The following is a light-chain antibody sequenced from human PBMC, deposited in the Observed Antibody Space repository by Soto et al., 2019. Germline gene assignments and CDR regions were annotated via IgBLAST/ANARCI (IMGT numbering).Light chain of an antibody. J-gene: IGLJ3*02. V-gene: IGLV1-44*01. CDR3: AAWDDSLNGFWV. CDR1: SSNIGSNS. Sequence: QSVLTQPPSASGTPGQRVTISCSGGSSNIGSNSVNWYQQLPGTAPKLLLYSNNQRPSGVPDRFSGSKSGTSASLAISGLQSDDEADYYCAAWDDSLNGFWVFGGGTKVTVL. CDR2: SNN.